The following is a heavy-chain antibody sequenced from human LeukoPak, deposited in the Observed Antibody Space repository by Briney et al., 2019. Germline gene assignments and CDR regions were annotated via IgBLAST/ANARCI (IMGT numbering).Heavy chain of an antibody. D-gene: IGHD6-6*01. V-gene: IGHV3-11*04. J-gene: IGHJ5*02. Sequence: GGSLRLSCAASGFTFSDYYMSWIRQAPGEGLEWVSYISSSGSTIYYADSVKGRFTISRDNAKNSLYLQMNSLRAEDTAVYYCARAQLVGSYNWFDPWGQGTLVTVSS. CDR2: ISSSGSTI. CDR1: GFTFSDYY. CDR3: ARAQLVGSYNWFDP.